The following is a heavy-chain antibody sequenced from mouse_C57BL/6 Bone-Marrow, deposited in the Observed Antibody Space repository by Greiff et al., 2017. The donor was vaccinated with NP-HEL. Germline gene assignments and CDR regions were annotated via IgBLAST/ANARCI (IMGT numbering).Heavy chain of an antibody. CDR2: IDPSDSYT. CDR1: GYTFTSYW. J-gene: IGHJ4*01. D-gene: IGHD2-3*01. Sequence: ESGAELVRPGTSVKLSCKASGYTFTSYWMHWVKQRPGQGLEWIGVIDPSDSYTNYNQKFKGKATLTVDTSSSTAYMQLSSLTSEDSAVYYCAREDGYPYAMDYWGQGTSVTVSS. CDR3: AREDGYPYAMDY. V-gene: IGHV1-59*01.